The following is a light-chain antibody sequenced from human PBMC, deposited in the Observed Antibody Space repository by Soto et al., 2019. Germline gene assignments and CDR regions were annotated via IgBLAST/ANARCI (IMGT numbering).Light chain of an antibody. V-gene: IGLV2-14*03. CDR1: DSDIGGYDY. CDR3: SSYVVTGAQVI. CDR2: GVN. J-gene: IGLJ2*01. Sequence: QSALTQPASVSGSPGQSISISCTGTDSDIGGYDYVSWYQQHPGKAPQLIISGVNNRPSGVSSRFSGSKSGSTASLTISGLHPEDEAYYYCSSYVVTGAQVIFGGGTKVTVL.